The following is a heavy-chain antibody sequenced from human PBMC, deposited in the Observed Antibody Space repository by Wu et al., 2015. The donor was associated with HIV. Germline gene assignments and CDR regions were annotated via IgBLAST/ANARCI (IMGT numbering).Heavy chain of an antibody. V-gene: IGHV1-18*01. J-gene: IGHJ4*02. CDR2: INGYNGNT. CDR3: ARVRWFGESFDY. D-gene: IGHD3-10*01. Sequence: QVHLVQSRPEVKKPGASVKVSCKASGYTFTTYDITWVRQAPGQGLEWMGWINGYNGNTKYAQNFQGRVTMITDTSTSTAYMELRSLRSDDTAVYYCARVRWFGESFDYWGQGTLVTVSS. CDR1: GYTFTTYD.